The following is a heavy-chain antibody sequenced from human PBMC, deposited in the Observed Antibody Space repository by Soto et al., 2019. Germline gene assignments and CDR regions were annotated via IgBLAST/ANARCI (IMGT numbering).Heavy chain of an antibody. D-gene: IGHD3-10*01. CDR1: GFTFDDYT. Sequence: GGSLRLSCAASGFTFDDYTMHWVRQAPGKGLEWVSLISWDGGSTYYADSVKGRFTISRDNSKNSLYLQMNSLRTEDTALYYCAKDMVRGVIITPWFDPWGQGTLVTVSS. J-gene: IGHJ5*02. CDR3: AKDMVRGVIITPWFDP. V-gene: IGHV3-43*01. CDR2: ISWDGGST.